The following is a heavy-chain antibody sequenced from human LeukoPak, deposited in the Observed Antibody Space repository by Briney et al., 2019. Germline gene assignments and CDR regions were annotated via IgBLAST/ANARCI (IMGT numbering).Heavy chain of an antibody. J-gene: IGHJ6*02. Sequence: SETLSLTCTVSGGSISSGDYYWSWIRQPPGKGLEWIGYIYYSGSTYYNPSLKSRVTISVDTSKNQFSLKLSSVTAADTAVYHCARGSVSTDDPGMDVWGQGTTVTVSS. CDR3: ARGSVSTDDPGMDV. CDR1: GGSISSGDYY. V-gene: IGHV4-30-4*01. CDR2: IYYSGST. D-gene: IGHD3-10*01.